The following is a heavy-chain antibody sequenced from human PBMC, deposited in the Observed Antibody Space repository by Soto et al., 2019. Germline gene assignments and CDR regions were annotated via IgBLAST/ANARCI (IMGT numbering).Heavy chain of an antibody. V-gene: IGHV3-23*01. CDR3: AKEGTYYDFWSGYSHNWFDP. CDR2: ISGSGGST. Sequence: GSIRLSCAASGGQFSGYSRTWVRQDTGKGLEWVSDISGSGGSTYYADSVKGRFTISRDNSKNTLYLQMNSLRAEDTAVYYCAKEGTYYDFWSGYSHNWFDPWGQGTLVTVSS. CDR1: GGQFSGYS. D-gene: IGHD3-3*01. J-gene: IGHJ5*02.